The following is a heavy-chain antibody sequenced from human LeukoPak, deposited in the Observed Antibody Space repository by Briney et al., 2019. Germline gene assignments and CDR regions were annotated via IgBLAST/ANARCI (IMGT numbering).Heavy chain of an antibody. CDR2: IYYSGST. D-gene: IGHD6-13*01. V-gene: IGHV4-59*01. Sequence: SETLSLTCTVSGGSISSYYWSWIRQPPGKGLEWIGYIYYSGSTNYNPSLKSRVTISVDTSKNQVSLKLSSVTAADTAVYYCARGGSSWYNYYYGMDVWGQGTTVTVSS. J-gene: IGHJ6*02. CDR3: ARGGSSWYNYYYGMDV. CDR1: GGSISSYY.